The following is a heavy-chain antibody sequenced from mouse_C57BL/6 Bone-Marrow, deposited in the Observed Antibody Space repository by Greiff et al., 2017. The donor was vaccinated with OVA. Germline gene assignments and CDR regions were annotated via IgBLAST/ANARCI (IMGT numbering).Heavy chain of an antibody. CDR1: EYEFPSHD. CDR2: INSDGGST. V-gene: IGHV5-2*01. CDR3: ARGDYDGGWFAY. J-gene: IGHJ3*01. Sequence: EVKVVESGGGLVQPGESLKLSCESNEYEFPSHDMSWVRKTPEKRLELVAAINSDGGSTYYPDTMERRFIISRDNTKKTLYLQMSSLRSEDTALYYCARGDYDGGWFAYWGQGTLVTVSA. D-gene: IGHD2-4*01.